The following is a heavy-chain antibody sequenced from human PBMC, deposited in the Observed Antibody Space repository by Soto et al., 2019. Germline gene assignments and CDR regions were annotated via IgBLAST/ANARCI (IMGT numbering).Heavy chain of an antibody. V-gene: IGHV3-72*01. CDR1: GFSISDHY. D-gene: IGHD6-13*01. CDR3: ARSQAGSTDY. J-gene: IGHJ4*02. Sequence: EVQLVESGGGLVQPGGSLRLFCAASGFSISDHYMDWVRQAPGKGLEWVGRSRNKPASYTTKYAAAVKGRFTISRDDSENSLYLQMTRLKTEDTAVYFCARSQAGSTDYWGQGTLVTVSS. CDR2: SRNKPASYTT.